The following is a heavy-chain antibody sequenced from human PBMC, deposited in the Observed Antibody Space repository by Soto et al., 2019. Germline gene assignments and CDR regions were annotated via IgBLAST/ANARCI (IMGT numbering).Heavy chain of an antibody. J-gene: IGHJ4*02. CDR2: IIPIFGTA. V-gene: IGHV1-69*01. D-gene: IGHD3-22*01. CDR1: GGTFSSYA. CDR3: ARDRVGYYDSSGYYPDYFDY. Sequence: QVQLVQSGAEVKKPGSSVKVSCTASGGTFSSYAISWVRQAPGQGLEWMGGIIPIFGTANYAQKFQGRVTITADESTSTAYMELSSLRSEDTAVYYCARDRVGYYDSSGYYPDYFDYWGQGTLVTVSS.